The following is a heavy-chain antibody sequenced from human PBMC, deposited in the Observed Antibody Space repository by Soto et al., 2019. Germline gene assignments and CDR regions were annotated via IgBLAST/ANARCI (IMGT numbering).Heavy chain of an antibody. D-gene: IGHD3-22*01. CDR1: GFSLSNARMG. CDR2: IFSNDEK. V-gene: IGHV2-26*01. Sequence: QVTLKESGPVLVKPTEPLTLTCTVSGFSLSNARMGVSWIRQPPGKALEWLAHIFSNDEKSYSTSLKSRLTSSKDTSKSQVVLTMNNMDPVDTATYYCARYCYDRSGYYYFDDWGQGTLVTVSS. J-gene: IGHJ4*02. CDR3: ARYCYDRSGYYYFDD.